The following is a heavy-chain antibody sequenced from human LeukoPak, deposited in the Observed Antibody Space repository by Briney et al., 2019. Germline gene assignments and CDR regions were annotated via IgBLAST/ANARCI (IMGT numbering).Heavy chain of an antibody. V-gene: IGHV1-24*01. CDR3: ARDLSGYYPNWFDP. CDR1: GYTLTELS. D-gene: IGHD3-9*01. Sequence: ASVKVSCKVSGYTLTELSMHWVRQAPGKGLEWMGGFDPEDGETIYAQKFQGRVTMTEDTSTDTAYMELSSLRSEDTAVYYCARDLSGYYPNWFDPWGQGTLVTVSS. CDR2: FDPEDGET. J-gene: IGHJ5*02.